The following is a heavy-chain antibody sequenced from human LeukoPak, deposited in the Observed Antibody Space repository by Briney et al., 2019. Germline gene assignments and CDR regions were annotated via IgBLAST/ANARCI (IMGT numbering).Heavy chain of an antibody. CDR3: ARDPIDY. V-gene: IGHV3-7*01. J-gene: IGHJ4*02. Sequence: GGSLRLSCTASGFIFSSYWMTWVRQAPGKGLEWVANIRQDGSEKNFVDSVKGRFTISRDDAKNSLYLQMNTLTAEDTAVYYCARDPIDYWGQGTLVTVTS. CDR2: IRQDGSEK. CDR1: GFIFSSYW.